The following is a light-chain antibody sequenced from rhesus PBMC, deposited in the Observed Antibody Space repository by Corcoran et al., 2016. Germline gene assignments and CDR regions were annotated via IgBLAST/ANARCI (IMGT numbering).Light chain of an antibody. J-gene: IGKJ1*01. CDR2: KAS. V-gene: IGKV1-22*01. CDR3: QHSYGTPRT. Sequence: DIQMTQSPSSLSASVGDTVTITCRASQNISSWLAWYQQKPGKAPKLLIYKASTLQSGVPSRFSGSGSGTDFTLTISSLQPEEFATYYCQHSYGTPRTFGQGTKVEIK. CDR1: QNISSW.